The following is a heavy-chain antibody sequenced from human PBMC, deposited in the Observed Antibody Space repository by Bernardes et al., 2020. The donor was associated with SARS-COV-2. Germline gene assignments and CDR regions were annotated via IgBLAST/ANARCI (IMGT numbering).Heavy chain of an antibody. J-gene: IGHJ2*01. CDR1: GGSIRGYY. V-gene: IGHV4-59*01. Sequence: SETLSLTCTVSGGSIRGYYCNWIRQPPGKGLEWIGYINSSGTTKYNHSLASRVTTSVYSSKNQFSLKLHSVTAADTALYYCARFIVRDYWHFDLWGRGTLVTVSS. D-gene: IGHD3-10*01. CDR2: INSSGTT. CDR3: ARFIVRDYWHFDL.